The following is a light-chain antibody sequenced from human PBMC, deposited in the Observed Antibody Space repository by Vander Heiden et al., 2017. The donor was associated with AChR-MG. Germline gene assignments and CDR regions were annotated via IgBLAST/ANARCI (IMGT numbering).Light chain of an antibody. CDR2: NTT. V-gene: IGLV8-61*01. Sequence: QTVVTQEPSLSVSPGGTVTLTCGLSSGSVSSTYYPSWYQQTPGQAPRTLIYNTTSRSSVVPDRFSGSLLGNKAALTITGAQADDESDFYCVLFMCSGWVFGGGTKLTGL. J-gene: IGLJ3*02. CDR3: VLFMCSGWV. CDR1: SGSVSSTYY.